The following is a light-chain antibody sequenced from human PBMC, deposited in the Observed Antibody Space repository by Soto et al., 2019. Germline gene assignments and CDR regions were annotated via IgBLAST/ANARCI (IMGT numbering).Light chain of an antibody. CDR1: SSNIGAGHD. V-gene: IGLV1-40*01. Sequence: QSVLTQPPSVSGAPGQRVTISCTGSSSNIGAGHDVHWYQQLPGTAPKLLISGNSNRPSGVPDRFSGSKSDTSASLAITGLQAEDETDYYCQSYDSSLSGYVFGTGTKVTVL. CDR3: QSYDSSLSGYV. CDR2: GNS. J-gene: IGLJ1*01.